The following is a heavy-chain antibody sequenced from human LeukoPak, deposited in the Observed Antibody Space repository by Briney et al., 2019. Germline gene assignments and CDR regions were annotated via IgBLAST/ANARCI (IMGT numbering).Heavy chain of an antibody. J-gene: IGHJ4*02. D-gene: IGHD3-9*01. CDR2: ISSDGGNK. Sequence: PGGSLRLSCAASGFTFSSYAMHWVRQAPGKGLEWVAVISSDGGNKYFADSVKGRFTISRDNSKNTLYLQVNSLRPEDTAVYYCAKELYFETSAHIDYWGQGTLVTVSS. V-gene: IGHV3-30*14. CDR3: AKELYFETSAHIDY. CDR1: GFTFSSYA.